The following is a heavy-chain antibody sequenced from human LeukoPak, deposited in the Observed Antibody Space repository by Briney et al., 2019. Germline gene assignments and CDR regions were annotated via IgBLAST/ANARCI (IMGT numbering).Heavy chain of an antibody. J-gene: IGHJ3*02. CDR2: IYYSGST. D-gene: IGHD3-9*01. Sequence: PSETLSLTCTVSGGSISSGGYYWSWIRQHPGKGLEWIGYIYYSGSTYYNSSLKSRVTISVDTSKNQFSLKLSSVTAADTAVYYCARIGRRGYDILTGYYPVDAFDIWGQGTMVTVSS. CDR1: GGSISSGGYY. V-gene: IGHV4-31*03. CDR3: ARIGRRGYDILTGYYPVDAFDI.